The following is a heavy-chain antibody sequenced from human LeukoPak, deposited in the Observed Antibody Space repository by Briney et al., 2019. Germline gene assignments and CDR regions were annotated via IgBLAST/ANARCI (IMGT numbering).Heavy chain of an antibody. J-gene: IGHJ5*02. CDR3: ASLASDSGSYYRWFDP. CDR1: GFTFSRYW. V-gene: IGHV3-7*01. D-gene: IGHD1-26*01. Sequence: GGSLRLSCAASGFTFSRYWMSWVRQAPGKGLEWVANIKQDGSERYYVDSVKGRFTISRDNAKNSLYLQMNSLRAEDTAIYYCASLASDSGSYYRWFDPWGQGTLVTVSS. CDR2: IKQDGSER.